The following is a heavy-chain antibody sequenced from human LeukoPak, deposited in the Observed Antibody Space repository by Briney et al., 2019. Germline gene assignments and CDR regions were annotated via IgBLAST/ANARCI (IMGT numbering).Heavy chain of an antibody. CDR1: GGSISSYY. J-gene: IGHJ6*03. Sequence: SETLSLTCTVSGGSISSYYWSWLRQPPGKGLEWIGFIYYSGSTNYNPSLKSRVTISVHTSKNQFSLKLSSVTAADTAVYYCARTTEGGYSYGSFYYYYMDVWGKGATVTISS. V-gene: IGHV4-59*01. CDR2: IYYSGST. D-gene: IGHD5-18*01. CDR3: ARTTEGGYSYGSFYYYYMDV.